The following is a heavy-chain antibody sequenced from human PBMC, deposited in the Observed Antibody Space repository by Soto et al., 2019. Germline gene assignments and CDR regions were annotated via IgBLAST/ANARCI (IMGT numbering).Heavy chain of an antibody. CDR3: AREGLAEYYDILTGYYHDAFEI. Sequence: GGSLRLSCAASGFTLSDHYMSWIRQAPGKGLEWVSFSSNSGTFTKYADSVKGRFTISRDNAKNSLYLQMNSLRDEDTAVYYCAREGLAEYYDILTGYYHDAFEICGQGTMVTLSS. CDR2: SSNSGTFT. J-gene: IGHJ3*02. D-gene: IGHD3-9*01. CDR1: GFTLSDHY. V-gene: IGHV3-11*06.